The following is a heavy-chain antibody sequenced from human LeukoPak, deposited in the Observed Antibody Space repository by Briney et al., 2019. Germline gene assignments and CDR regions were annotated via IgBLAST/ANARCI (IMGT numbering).Heavy chain of an antibody. CDR3: ARSDYDILTGDAFDI. D-gene: IGHD3-9*01. CDR2: ISAYNGNT. V-gene: IGHV1-18*01. Sequence: GASVKVSCKASGYTFTSYGISWVRQAPGQGLEWMGWISAYNGNTNYAQKLQGRVTMTTDTSTSTAYMELRSLRSDDTAVYYCARSDYDILTGDAFDIWGQGTMVTVSS. J-gene: IGHJ3*02. CDR1: GYTFTSYG.